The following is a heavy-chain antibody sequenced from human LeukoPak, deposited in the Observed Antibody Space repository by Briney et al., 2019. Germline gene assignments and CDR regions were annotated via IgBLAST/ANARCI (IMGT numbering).Heavy chain of an antibody. J-gene: IGHJ4*02. CDR3: ARDRGYCRGGRCYSNYFDL. V-gene: IGHV3-33*01. Sequence: GGSQSLFCAASGFTFSSFGMHWVRQAPGKGLEWVALTWSDGSDYFYPDSVKGRFTISRDNSKNTVYLQMNSLRDEDTAVYFCARDRGYCRGGRCYSNYFDLWGQETLVTVSS. CDR2: TWSDGSDY. CDR1: GFTFSSFG. D-gene: IGHD2-15*01.